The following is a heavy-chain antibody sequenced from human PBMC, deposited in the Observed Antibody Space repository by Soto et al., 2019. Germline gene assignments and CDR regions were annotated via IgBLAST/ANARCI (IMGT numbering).Heavy chain of an antibody. CDR1: GFSFSDYY. CDR3: ARDLSPYSDYYDESSSETWFDP. J-gene: IGHJ5*02. Sequence: QVQLVESGGGLVQPGGSLRLSCAASGFSFSDYYMSWIRQPPGKGLEWVSYISKSGSIIHYADSVKGRFTISRDNAKNSLYLQMNSLRAEDTALYYCARDLSPYSDYYDESSSETWFDPLCQGTLVTVAS. V-gene: IGHV3-11*01. CDR2: ISKSGSII. D-gene: IGHD3-22*01.